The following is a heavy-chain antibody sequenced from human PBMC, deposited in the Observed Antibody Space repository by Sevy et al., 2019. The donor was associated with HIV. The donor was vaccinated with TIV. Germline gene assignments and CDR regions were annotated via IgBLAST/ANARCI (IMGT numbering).Heavy chain of an antibody. J-gene: IGHJ4*02. V-gene: IGHV1-2*02. D-gene: IGHD4-4*01. CDR1: GHTFSDYY. CDR3: ATEYSYDY. Sequence: ASVKVSCKASGHTFSDYYIQWVRQAPGLGLEWMGWINSNSAAISYAQKFQGRVTMTSDTSISTVYMELSRLRSDDTAVYYCATEYSYDYWGQGTLVTVSS. CDR2: INSNSAAI.